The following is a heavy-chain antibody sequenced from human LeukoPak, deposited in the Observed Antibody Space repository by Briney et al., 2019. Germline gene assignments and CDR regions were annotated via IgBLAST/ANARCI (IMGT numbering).Heavy chain of an antibody. D-gene: IGHD6-13*01. CDR3: ARGEGRVAAVND. CDR1: GGSINNSS. J-gene: IGHJ4*02. CDR2: IYYSGST. V-gene: IGHV4-59*01. Sequence: PSETLSLTCTVSGGSINNSSWSWIRQPPGKGLEWIWYIYYSGSTQYKPSLKSRVTISVDTSKNQFSLKLTSVTAADTAVYYCARGEGRVAAVNDWGQGTPVTVSS.